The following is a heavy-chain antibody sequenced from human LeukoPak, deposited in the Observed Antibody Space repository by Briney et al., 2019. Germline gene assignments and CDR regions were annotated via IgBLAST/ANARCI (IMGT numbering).Heavy chain of an antibody. CDR3: ARGDGEAVAGSYYYYYGMDV. J-gene: IGHJ6*02. Sequence: GGSLRLSCAASGFTFSDYYMSWVRQAPGKGLEWVSVIYSGGSTYYADSVKGRFTISRDNSKNTLYLQMNSLRAEDTAVYYCARGDGEAVAGSYYYYYGMDVWGQGTTVTVSS. D-gene: IGHD6-19*01. V-gene: IGHV3-53*01. CDR2: IYSGGST. CDR1: GFTFSDYY.